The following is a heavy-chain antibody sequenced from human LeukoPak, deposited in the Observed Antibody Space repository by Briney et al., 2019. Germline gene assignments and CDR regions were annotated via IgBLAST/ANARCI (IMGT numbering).Heavy chain of an antibody. CDR2: IIPIFGIA. CDR1: GGTFSSYA. J-gene: IGHJ4*02. D-gene: IGHD5-18*01. CDR3: ASGYSYGDGTYHFDY. V-gene: IGHV1-69*04. Sequence: ASVKVSCKASGGTFSSYAISWVRQAPGQGLEWMGRIIPIFGIANYAQKFQGRVTITADKSTSTAYMELSSLRSEDTAVYYCASGYSYGDGTYHFDYWGQGTLVTVSS.